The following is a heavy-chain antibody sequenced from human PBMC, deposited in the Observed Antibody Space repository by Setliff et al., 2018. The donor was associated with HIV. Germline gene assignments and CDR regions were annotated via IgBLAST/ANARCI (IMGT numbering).Heavy chain of an antibody. D-gene: IGHD3-10*01. CDR2: IYTSGST. CDR1: GGSISSGSYY. J-gene: IGHJ6*03. CDR3: ARTLSTMVKTDGYYDYYYMDV. Sequence: PSETLSLTCTVSGGSISSGSYYWSWIRQPAGKGLEWIGRIYTSGSTNYNPSLKSRVTISVDTSKNQFSLKLSSVTAADTAVYYCARTLSTMVKTDGYYDYYYMDVWGKGTTVTVS. V-gene: IGHV4-61*02.